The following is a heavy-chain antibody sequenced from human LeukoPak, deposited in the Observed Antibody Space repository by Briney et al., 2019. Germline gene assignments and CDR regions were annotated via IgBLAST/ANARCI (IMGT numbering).Heavy chain of an antibody. CDR3: ARAESGYSYGYIYYYGMDV. CDR2: IYSGGST. V-gene: IGHV3-53*01. Sequence: GGSLRLSCAASGFTVSSNYMSWVRQAPGKELEWVSVIYSGGSTYYADSVKGRFTISRDNSKNTLYLQMNSLRAEDTAVYYCARAESGYSYGYIYYYGMDVWGQGTTVTVSS. J-gene: IGHJ6*02. D-gene: IGHD5-18*01. CDR1: GFTVSSNY.